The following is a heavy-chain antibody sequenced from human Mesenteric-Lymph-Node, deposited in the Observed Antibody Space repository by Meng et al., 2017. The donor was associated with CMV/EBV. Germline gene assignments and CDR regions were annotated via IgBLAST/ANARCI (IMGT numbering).Heavy chain of an antibody. J-gene: IGHJ5*01. CDR3: ARDSLGYCSSTSCWYNWFDS. Sequence: SETLSLTCTVSGGSISSYYWSWIRQPPGKGLEWIGYIYYSGSTNYNPSLKSRVTISVDTSKNQFSLKLSSVTAADTAVYYCARDSLGYCSSTSCWYNWFDSWGQGTLVTVSS. CDR2: IYYSGST. CDR1: GGSISSYY. V-gene: IGHV4-59*01. D-gene: IGHD2-2*01.